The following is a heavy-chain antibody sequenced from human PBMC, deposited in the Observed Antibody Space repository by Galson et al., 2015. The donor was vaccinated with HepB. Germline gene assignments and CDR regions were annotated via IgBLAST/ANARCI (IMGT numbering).Heavy chain of an antibody. J-gene: IGHJ4*02. CDR2: INAGNGNT. Sequence: SVKVSCKASGYTFTSYAMHWVRQAPGQRLEWMGWINAGNGNTKYSQKFQGRVTITRDTSASTAYMELSSLRSEDTAVYYCARDQVDIVVVTAPGDYWGQGTLVTVSS. V-gene: IGHV1-3*01. CDR3: ARDQVDIVVVTAPGDY. D-gene: IGHD2-21*02. CDR1: GYTFTSYA.